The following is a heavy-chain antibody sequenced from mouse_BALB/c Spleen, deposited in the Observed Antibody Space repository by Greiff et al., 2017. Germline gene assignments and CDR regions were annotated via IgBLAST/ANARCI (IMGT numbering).Heavy chain of an antibody. CDR1: GYTFTDYY. CDR3: ARRDYGV. Sequence: QVQLQQSGAELARPGASVKLSCKASGYTFTDYYINWVKQRTGQGLEWIGEIYPGSGNTYYNEKFKGKATLTADKSSSTAYMQLSSLTSEDSAVYFSARRDYGVWGQGTLVTVSA. V-gene: IGHV1-77*01. D-gene: IGHD1-1*01. CDR2: IYPGSGNT. J-gene: IGHJ3*01.